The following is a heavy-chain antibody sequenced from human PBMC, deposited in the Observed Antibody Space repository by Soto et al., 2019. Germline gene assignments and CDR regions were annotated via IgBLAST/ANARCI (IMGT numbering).Heavy chain of an antibody. CDR1: GGSVSSESHY. J-gene: IGHJ6*02. D-gene: IGHD2-15*01. V-gene: IGHV4-61*01. CDR3: ARKDLRVGYYGMDV. CDR2: IYYSGST. Sequence: LSLTCTVSGGSVSSESHYWSWIRQPPGKGLEWIGYIYYSGSTNYNPSLKSRVTISVDTSKNQFSLKLSSVTAADMAVYYCARKDLRVGYYGMDVWGQGTTVTVSS.